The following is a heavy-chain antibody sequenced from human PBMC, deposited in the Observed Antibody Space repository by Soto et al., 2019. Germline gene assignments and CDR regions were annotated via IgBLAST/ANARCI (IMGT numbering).Heavy chain of an antibody. CDR1: GSTFSNYG. V-gene: IGHV3-33*01. CDR3: ATVDTYYGSVF. CDR2: VWYDGTTK. J-gene: IGHJ4*02. Sequence: QVQLVESGGGVVQPGTSLRLSCAASGSTFSNYGMHWVRQAPGKGLEWVAVVWYDGTTKFYPDSVKGRFTISRDNSNNTLYLQMNRLRVDDTAVYYCATVDTYYGSVFWGQGTLVTVSS. D-gene: IGHD3-10*01.